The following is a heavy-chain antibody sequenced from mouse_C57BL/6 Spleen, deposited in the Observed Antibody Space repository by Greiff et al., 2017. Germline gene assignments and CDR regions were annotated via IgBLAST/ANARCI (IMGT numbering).Heavy chain of an antibody. CDR3: AGGNSGYAMDY. D-gene: IGHD2-1*01. CDR1: GFTFSDYG. V-gene: IGHV5-17*01. J-gene: IGHJ4*01. Sequence: EVMLVESGGGLVKPGGSLKLSCAASGFTFSDYGMHWVRQAPEKGLEWVAYISSGSSTIYYADTVKGRFTISRDNAKNTLFLQMTSLRSEDTAMYYCAGGNSGYAMDYWGQGTSVTVSS. CDR2: ISSGSSTI.